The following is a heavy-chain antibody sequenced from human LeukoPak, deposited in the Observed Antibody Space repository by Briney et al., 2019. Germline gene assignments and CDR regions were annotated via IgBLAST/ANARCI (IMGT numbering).Heavy chain of an antibody. CDR3: ARGSRYDYVWGSYRFTAADYFDY. CDR1: GGSISSSSYY. D-gene: IGHD3-16*02. CDR2: IYYSGST. V-gene: IGHV4-39*01. Sequence: SETLSLTCTVSGGSISSSSYYWGWIRQPPGKGLEWIGSIYYSGSTYYNPSLKSRVTISVDTSKNQFSLKLSSVTAADTAVYYCARGSRYDYVWGSYRFTAADYFDYWGQGTLVTVSS. J-gene: IGHJ4*02.